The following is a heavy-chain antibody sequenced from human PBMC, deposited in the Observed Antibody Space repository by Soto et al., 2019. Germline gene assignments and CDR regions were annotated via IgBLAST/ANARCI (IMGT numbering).Heavy chain of an antibody. J-gene: IGHJ5*02. V-gene: IGHV4-30-2*01. CDR3: ARVYYDCWSGQGENWFDP. Sequence: SETLSLTCAVSGGSISSGGYSWSWIRQPPGKGLEWIGYIYYSGSTYYNPSLKSRVTISVDRSKNQFSLKLSSVTAADTAVYYCARVYYDCWSGQGENWFDPWGQGTLVTVSS. CDR1: GGSISSGGYS. CDR2: IYYSGST. D-gene: IGHD3-3*01.